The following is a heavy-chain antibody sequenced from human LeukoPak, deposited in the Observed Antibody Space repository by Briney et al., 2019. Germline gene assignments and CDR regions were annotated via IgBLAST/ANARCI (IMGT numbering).Heavy chain of an antibody. Sequence: GESLRLSCVASEFTVNSNSMTWVRQAPGKGLEWFSVIHSVGSPYYADSVKGRFTISRHNSQNTVYLQMKSLRGEDTAMYYCARMVAYAFDIWGQGTMVTVSS. CDR3: ARMVAYAFDI. CDR1: EFTVNSNS. J-gene: IGHJ3*02. CDR2: IHSVGSP. D-gene: IGHD2-15*01. V-gene: IGHV3-53*04.